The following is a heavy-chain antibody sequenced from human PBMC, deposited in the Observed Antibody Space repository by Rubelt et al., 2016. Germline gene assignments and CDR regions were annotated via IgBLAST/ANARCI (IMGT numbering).Heavy chain of an antibody. CDR2: ISGSGSST. Sequence: EVQLLASGGGLAQPGGSLRLSCAASGFTFSNFAMTWVRQAPGKGLEWVSGISGSGSSTYFADSVKGRFTISRDSSKNTLYLQMNSLRAEDTAIYYCARGYSSGWFNDHWGQGTLVTVSS. CDR1: GFTFSNFA. CDR3: ARGYSSGWFNDH. D-gene: IGHD6-19*01. J-gene: IGHJ4*02. V-gene: IGHV3-23*01.